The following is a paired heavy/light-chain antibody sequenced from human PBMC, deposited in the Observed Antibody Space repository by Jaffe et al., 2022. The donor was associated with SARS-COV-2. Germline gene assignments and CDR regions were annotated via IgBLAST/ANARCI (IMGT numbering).Heavy chain of an antibody. Sequence: QLQLQESGPGLVKPSETLSLTCTVSGGSISSSSYYWGWIRQPPGKGLEWIGSIYYSGSTYYNPSLKSRVTISVDTSKNQFSLKLSSVTAADTAVYYCARLGGGPPREWSSSWKGRNYFDYWGQGTLVTVSS. CDR1: GGSISSSSYY. CDR2: IYYSGST. J-gene: IGHJ4*02. V-gene: IGHV4-39*01. D-gene: IGHD6-13*01. CDR3: ARLGGGPPREWSSSWKGRNYFDY.
Light chain of an antibody. CDR3: QQRSNWPT. Sequence: EIVLTQSPATLSLSPGERATLSCRASQSVSSYLAWYQQKPGQAPRLLIYDASNRATGIPARFSGSGSGTDFTLTISSLEPEDFAVYYCQQRSNWPTFGPGTKVDIK. J-gene: IGKJ3*01. V-gene: IGKV3-11*01. CDR2: DAS. CDR1: QSVSSY.